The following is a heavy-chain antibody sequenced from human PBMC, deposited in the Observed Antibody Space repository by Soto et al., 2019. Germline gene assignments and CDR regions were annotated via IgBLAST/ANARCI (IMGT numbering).Heavy chain of an antibody. CDR3: ARGQQYYFESNTYYSAFDI. CDR1: GYTFTSYG. Sequence: ASVKVSCKASGYTFTSYGINWVRQAPGQGLEWMGWITPYNGDTNFAQKLQGRATMTTDISTNIAYMELRSLRSDDTAVYYCARGQQYYFESNTYYSAFDIWGQGTLVTVSS. CDR2: ITPYNGDT. V-gene: IGHV1-18*01. D-gene: IGHD3-22*01. J-gene: IGHJ3*02.